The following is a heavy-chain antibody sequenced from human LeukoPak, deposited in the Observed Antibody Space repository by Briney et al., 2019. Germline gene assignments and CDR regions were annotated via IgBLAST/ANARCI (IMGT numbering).Heavy chain of an antibody. CDR2: ISGSGDST. J-gene: IGHJ4*02. CDR3: AKVGIVAATKTYFDY. D-gene: IGHD1-26*01. V-gene: IGHV3-23*01. CDR1: GFTFSSYA. Sequence: GGSLRLSCAASGFTFSSYAMSWVRQAPGKGLEWVSAISGSGDSTYYADSVKGRFTISRDNSKNTLYLQMNSLRAEDTAIYYCAKVGIVAATKTYFDYWGQGTLVTVSS.